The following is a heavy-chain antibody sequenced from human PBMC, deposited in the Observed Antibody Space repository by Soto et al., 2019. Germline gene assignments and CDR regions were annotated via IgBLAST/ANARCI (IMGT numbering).Heavy chain of an antibody. CDR2: INGYNDNT. CDR3: ARGGSSLSTEYYQH. J-gene: IGHJ1*01. D-gene: IGHD6-6*01. V-gene: IGHV1-18*04. Sequence: QVQLVQSGAEVKRPGTSVKVSCQASGYTFTNYGISWVRQAPGQGPEWMGWINGYNDNTKYAKKFQGRDTMTADTSTSTAYMEVRSLRSDDTAIYYCARGGSSLSTEYYQHWGQGTLVIVSS. CDR1: GYTFTNYG.